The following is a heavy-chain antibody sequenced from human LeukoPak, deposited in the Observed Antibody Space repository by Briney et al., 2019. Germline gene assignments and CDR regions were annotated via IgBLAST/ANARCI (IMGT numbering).Heavy chain of an antibody. CDR2: ISGSGGST. CDR1: GFTFHDYG. J-gene: IGHJ4*02. V-gene: IGHV3-23*01. D-gene: IGHD2-15*01. CDR3: AKDRDIVVVVAAADY. Sequence: GGSLRLSCAASGFTFHDYGMTWVRQAPGKGLEWVSAISGSGGSTYYADSVKGRFTISRDNSKNTLYLQMNSLRAEDTAVYYCAKDRDIVVVVAAADYWGQGTLVTVSS.